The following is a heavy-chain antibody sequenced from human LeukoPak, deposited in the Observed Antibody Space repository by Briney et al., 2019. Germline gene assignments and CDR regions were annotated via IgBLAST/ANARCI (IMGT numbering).Heavy chain of an antibody. J-gene: IGHJ4*02. CDR3: ARHAVRDGYNRHNDY. CDR1: GYSFTNYW. CDR2: IYPGDSDT. V-gene: IGHV5-51*01. D-gene: IGHD5-24*01. Sequence: GESLKISCKGSGYSFTNYWIAWMRQRPGKGLEWMGIIYPGDSDTRYSPSFQGQVTISADKSISTAYLQWSSLKASDTAIYYCARHAVRDGYNRHNDYWGQGTLVTVSS.